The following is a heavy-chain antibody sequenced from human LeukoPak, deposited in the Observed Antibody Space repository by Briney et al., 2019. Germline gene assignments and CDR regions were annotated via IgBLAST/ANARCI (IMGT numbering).Heavy chain of an antibody. D-gene: IGHD3-22*01. J-gene: IGHJ4*02. CDR3: AREPHNYYDSSGYYNYFDY. V-gene: IGHV3-23*01. CDR1: GFTFSTYA. CDR2: ISGTGGST. Sequence: TGGSLRLSCAASGFTFSTYAMSWVRQAPGKGLEWVSGISGTGGSTYYTDSVRGRFTISRDNSKNTLYLQVNSLRAEDTAVYYCAREPHNYYDSSGYYNYFDYWGQGTLVTVSS.